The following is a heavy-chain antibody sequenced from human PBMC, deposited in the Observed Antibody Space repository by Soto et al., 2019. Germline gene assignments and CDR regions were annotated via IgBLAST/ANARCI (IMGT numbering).Heavy chain of an antibody. Sequence: QLQLQESGPGLVEPSETLSLTCTVSGGSVSNDNAYWGWVRQPPGKGLEWIGSIYYSGSTYYNPSLKSRVTISLDTSKNVFSLRLSSVTAADTAIYYCARPRITIFGVVDHWGQGTLVTVSS. CDR3: ARPRITIFGVVDH. J-gene: IGHJ4*02. V-gene: IGHV4-39*01. CDR2: IYYSGST. D-gene: IGHD3-3*01. CDR1: GGSVSNDNAY.